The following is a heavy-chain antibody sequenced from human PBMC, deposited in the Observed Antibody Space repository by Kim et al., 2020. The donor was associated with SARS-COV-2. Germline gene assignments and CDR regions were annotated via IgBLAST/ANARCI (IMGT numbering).Heavy chain of an antibody. CDR1: GFTVSSNY. D-gene: IGHD5-12*01. CDR3: ARDLVWYSGYDLGAVAEVPGAFDI. V-gene: IGHV3-53*01. CDR2: IYSGGST. J-gene: IGHJ3*02. Sequence: GGSLRLSCAASGFTVSSNYMSWVRQAPGKGLEWVSVIYSGGSTYYADSVKGRFTISRDNSKNTLYLQMNSLRAEDTAVYYCARDLVWYSGYDLGAVAEVPGAFDIWGQGTMVTVSS.